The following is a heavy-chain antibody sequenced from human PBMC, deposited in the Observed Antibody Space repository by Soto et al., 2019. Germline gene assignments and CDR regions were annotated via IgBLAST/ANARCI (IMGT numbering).Heavy chain of an antibody. CDR1: GFTFSSYA. V-gene: IGHV3-23*01. Sequence: EVQLLESGGDVVRPGGSLRLSCAASGFTFSSYAMGWVRQAPAKGLEWVAGVSRAGTYTFYADSARGRFSISRDNSRDTVDLYMNALRGDDTAVYFCVKYTVTEALGESWGEGTLVSVSS. J-gene: IGHJ5*02. CDR2: VSRAGTYT. D-gene: IGHD3-16*01. CDR3: VKYTVTEALGES.